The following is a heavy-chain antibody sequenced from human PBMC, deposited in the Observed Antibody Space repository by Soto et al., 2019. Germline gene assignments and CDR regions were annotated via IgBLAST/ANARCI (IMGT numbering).Heavy chain of an antibody. CDR3: ARGGVRGIDV. J-gene: IGHJ6*02. CDR1: GYTFTSYD. CDR2: MNPHSGNT. V-gene: IGHV1-8*01. Sequence: QVQLVQSGAEVKKPGASVKVSCKASGYTFTSYDINWVRQATGQGLKWMGWMNPHSGNTGYAQKYRGRANITGNTSIRTAYMELSSLRADDTVVYYCARGGVRGIDVWGQGTTVTVSS. D-gene: IGHD3-16*01.